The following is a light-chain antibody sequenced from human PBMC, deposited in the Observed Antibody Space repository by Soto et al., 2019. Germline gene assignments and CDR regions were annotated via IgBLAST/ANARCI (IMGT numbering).Light chain of an antibody. J-gene: IGLJ2*01. CDR3: QSYDSSTVV. CDR2: GNR. V-gene: IGLV1-40*01. CDR1: TIGAGYD. Sequence: QSVLTQPPSVSGAPGQRVTISCTGSTIGAGYDVHWYQQVPGTAPKLLIYGNRNRPSGVPDRFSASKSGTSASLAITGLQAEDGADYYCQSYDSSTVVFGGGTKVTVL.